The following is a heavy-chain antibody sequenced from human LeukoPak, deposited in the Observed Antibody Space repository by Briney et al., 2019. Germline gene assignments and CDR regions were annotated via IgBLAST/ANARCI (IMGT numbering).Heavy chain of an antibody. CDR1: GFTFDDYA. CDR2: ISWNSGSI. D-gene: IGHD4-23*01. V-gene: IGHV3-9*01. Sequence: GGSLRLSCAASGFTFDDYAMHWVRQAPGEGLEWVSGISWNSGSIGYADSVKGRFTISRDNAKNSLYLQMNSLRAEDTALYYCAKVKNDYGGNSVGAFDIWGQGTMVTVSS. CDR3: AKVKNDYGGNSVGAFDI. J-gene: IGHJ3*02.